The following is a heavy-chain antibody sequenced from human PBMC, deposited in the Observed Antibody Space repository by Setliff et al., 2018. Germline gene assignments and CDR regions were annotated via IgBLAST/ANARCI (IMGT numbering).Heavy chain of an antibody. CDR1: GGSISSRSYY. J-gene: IGHJ3*01. D-gene: IGHD1-1*01. CDR2: VNRYGSG. CDR3: RQAVVGRDVFDV. Sequence: PSETLSLTCTVSGGSISSRSYYWGWIRQPPGKGLEWIGEVNRYGSGDYNPSLESRVTISVDTSKKEFSLTLTSVTAADTALYYCRQAVVGRDVFDVWGQGTMVTVSS. V-gene: IGHV4-39*07.